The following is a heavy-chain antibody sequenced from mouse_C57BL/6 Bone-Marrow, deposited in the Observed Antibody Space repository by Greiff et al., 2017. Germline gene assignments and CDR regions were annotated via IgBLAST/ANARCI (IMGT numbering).Heavy chain of an antibody. D-gene: IGHD2-4*01. CDR1: GYAFTNYL. J-gene: IGHJ2*01. CDR2: INPGSGGT. V-gene: IGHV1-54*01. Sequence: LVESGAELVRPGTSVKVSCKASGYAFTNYLIEWVKQRPGQGLEWIGVINPGSGGTNYNEKFKGKETLTADKSSSTAYMQLSSLTSEDSAVFFCARYYDLDYWGQGTTLTVSS. CDR3: ARYYDLDY.